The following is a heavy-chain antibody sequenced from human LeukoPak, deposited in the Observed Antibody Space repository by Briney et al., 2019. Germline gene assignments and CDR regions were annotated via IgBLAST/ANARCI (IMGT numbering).Heavy chain of an antibody. J-gene: IGHJ4*02. V-gene: IGHV4-39*01. Sequence: SETLSLTCTVSGGSISSSNYHWGWIRQPPGKGLEWIASIYYRGSTYYNPSLKSRVTISVDMSKNQFSLRLNSVTAADTSVYHCTRLPEGVPADYWGPGTLVTVSS. CDR1: GGSISSSNYH. CDR2: IYYRGST. CDR3: TRLPEGVPADY. D-gene: IGHD3-10*01.